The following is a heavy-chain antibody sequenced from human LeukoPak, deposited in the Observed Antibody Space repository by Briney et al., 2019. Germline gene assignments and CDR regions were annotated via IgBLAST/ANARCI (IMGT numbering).Heavy chain of an antibody. CDR1: GGSIATTNF. CDR2: VHLNGAT. J-gene: IGHJ4*02. D-gene: IGHD1-26*01. Sequence: PSGTLSLTCGVSGGSIATTNFWSWVRQPPGKGLEWIGEVHLNGATNYNPSVEGRVTMSIDKSKNHLSLEVISVTAADTAMYYCTRESGAFSPFGFWGQGTLVTVSS. V-gene: IGHV4-4*02. CDR3: TRESGAFSPFGF.